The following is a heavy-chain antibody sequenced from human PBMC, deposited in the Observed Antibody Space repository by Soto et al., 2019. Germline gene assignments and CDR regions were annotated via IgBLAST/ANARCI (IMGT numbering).Heavy chain of an antibody. V-gene: IGHV3-49*04. CDR3: TRTAGYYDSSGYYSGYYYYGMDV. J-gene: IGHJ6*01. D-gene: IGHD3-22*01. Sequence: GGSLRLSCTASGFTFGDYAMSWVRQAPGKGLEWVGFIRSKAYGGTTEYAASVKGRFTISRDDSKSIAYLQMNSLKTEDTAVFYCTRTAGYYDSSGYYSGYYYYGMDVWGRGTTVTVSS. CDR2: IRSKAYGGTT. CDR1: GFTFGDYA.